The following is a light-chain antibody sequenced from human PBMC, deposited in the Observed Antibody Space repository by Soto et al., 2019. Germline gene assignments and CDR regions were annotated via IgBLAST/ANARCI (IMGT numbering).Light chain of an antibody. J-gene: IGKJ1*01. V-gene: IGKV1-5*03. CDR1: QTISSW. CDR2: KAS. CDR3: QQYNSYWT. Sequence: IQITQSPSTVSGSVGDRVTITFRASQTISSWLAWYQQKPGKAPKLLIYKASTLKSGVPSRFSGSGSGTDFTLTISSLQPDDFATYYCQQYNSYWTSGQGAKVAIK.